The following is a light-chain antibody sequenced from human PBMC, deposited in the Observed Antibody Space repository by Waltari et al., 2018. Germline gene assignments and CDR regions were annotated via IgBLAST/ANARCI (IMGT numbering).Light chain of an antibody. CDR2: RND. CDR1: SSNLRSTY. CDR3: ASWDDNLSGAV. J-gene: IGLJ2*01. Sequence: QSVLTQPPSTSGTPGQRVTLYCSGSSSNLRSTYVYWYQQFPGTAPKPPIYRNDQRPPGVPDRFSGSKFGTSTSLAISGLRSDDEADYFCASWDDNLSGAVFGGGTRLTVL. V-gene: IGLV1-47*01.